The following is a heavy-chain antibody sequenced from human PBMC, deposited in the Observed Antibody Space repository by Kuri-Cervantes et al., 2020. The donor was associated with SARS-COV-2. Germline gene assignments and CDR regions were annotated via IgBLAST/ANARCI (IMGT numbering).Heavy chain of an antibody. Sequence: ESLKISCTVSGGSISSYYWSWIRQPPGKGLEWIGYIYYSGSTNYNPFLKSRVTISVDTSKNQFSLKLSSVTAADTAVYYCARANYYYDSSGWGCYFDYWGQGTLVTVSS. V-gene: IGHV4-59*01. J-gene: IGHJ4*02. D-gene: IGHD3-22*01. CDR3: ARANYYYDSSGWGCYFDY. CDR1: GGSISSYY. CDR2: IYYSGST.